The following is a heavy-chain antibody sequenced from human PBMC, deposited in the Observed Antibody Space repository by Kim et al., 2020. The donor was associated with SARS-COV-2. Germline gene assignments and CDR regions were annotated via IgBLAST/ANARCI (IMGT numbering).Heavy chain of an antibody. V-gene: IGHV1-8*01. Sequence: QMYQGRVTLTRNTSISTAYMELSSLRSEDTAVYYCARRVYGSFLSPDAFDIWGQGTMVTVSS. J-gene: IGHJ3*02. D-gene: IGHD6-6*01. CDR3: ARRVYGSFLSPDAFDI.